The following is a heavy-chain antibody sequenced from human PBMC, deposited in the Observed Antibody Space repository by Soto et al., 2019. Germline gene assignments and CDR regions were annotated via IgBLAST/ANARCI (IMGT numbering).Heavy chain of an antibody. CDR1: LFNFSCKS. Sequence: PGGTLRRSPAPFLFNFSCKSMHWVRQAPGKGLEWVAVISYDGTNKYYADSVKGRFTISRDNSKNTLYLQMNSLRAEDTAVYYCARDQGFFGGQGTLVTVSS. CDR3: ARDQGFF. D-gene: IGHD3-10*01. CDR2: ISYDGTNK. J-gene: IGHJ4*02. V-gene: IGHV3-30*04.